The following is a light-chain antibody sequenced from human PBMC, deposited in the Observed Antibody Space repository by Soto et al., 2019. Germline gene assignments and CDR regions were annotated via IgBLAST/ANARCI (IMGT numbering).Light chain of an antibody. Sequence: TVLTQSPATLTVSPGERATLSCRASQSVSSNLAWYQQKPGQAPRLLIYGASTRATGIPARFSGSGSGTEFTLTISSLQSEDFAVYYCQQYNNWTFGQGTKVDIK. CDR2: GAS. V-gene: IGKV3-15*01. CDR3: QQYNNWT. J-gene: IGKJ1*01. CDR1: QSVSSN.